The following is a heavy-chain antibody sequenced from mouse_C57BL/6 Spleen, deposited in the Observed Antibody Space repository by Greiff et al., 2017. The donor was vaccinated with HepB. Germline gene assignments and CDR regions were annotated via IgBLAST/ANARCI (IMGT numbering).Heavy chain of an antibody. CDR1: GYTFTSYW. V-gene: IGHV1-59*01. J-gene: IGHJ4*01. CDR2: IDPSDSYT. CDR3: ARSRRDYYAMDY. Sequence: QVQLKQPGAELVRPGTSVKLSCKASGYTFTSYWMHWVKQRPGQGLEWIGVIDPSDSYTNYNQKFKGKATLTVDTSSSTAYMQLSSLTSEDSAVYYCARSRRDYYAMDYWGQGTSVTVSS.